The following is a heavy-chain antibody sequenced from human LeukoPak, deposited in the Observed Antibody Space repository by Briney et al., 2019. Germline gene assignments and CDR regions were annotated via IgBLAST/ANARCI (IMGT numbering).Heavy chain of an antibody. CDR3: ARDRTATGMFDY. D-gene: IGHD3-10*01. Sequence: ASVKVSCKASGGTFSSYAISWVRQAPGQGLEWMGGIIPIFGTANYAQKFQGRVTITTDESTSTAYMELSSLRSEDTAVYYCARDRTATGMFDYWGQGTLVTVSS. V-gene: IGHV1-69*05. CDR1: GGTFSSYA. CDR2: IIPIFGTA. J-gene: IGHJ4*02.